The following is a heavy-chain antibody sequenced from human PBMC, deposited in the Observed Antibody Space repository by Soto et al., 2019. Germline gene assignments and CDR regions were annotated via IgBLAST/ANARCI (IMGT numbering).Heavy chain of an antibody. J-gene: IGHJ4*02. D-gene: IGHD6-13*01. Sequence: QVQLVQSGAEVRQPGASVKVSCKVSGGPFSSYTLSWVRQAPGQGPEWMGEIIPLFGRTNYVQGCQVRLTIAADVSTNTAYMELSSMRSEDTALYYCVRYTIAACGFDSWGQGTLVTVS. CDR3: VRYTIAACGFDS. CDR2: IIPLFGRT. CDR1: GGPFSSYT. V-gene: IGHV1-69*12.